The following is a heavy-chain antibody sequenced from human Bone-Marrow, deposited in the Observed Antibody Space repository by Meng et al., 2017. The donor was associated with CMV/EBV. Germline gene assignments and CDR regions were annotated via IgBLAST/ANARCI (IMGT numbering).Heavy chain of an antibody. D-gene: IGHD1-26*01. Sequence: SVKVSCKASGGTFSSYAISWVRQAPGQGLEWMGGIIPIFGTANYAQKFQGRVTITTDESTSTAYMELSSLRSEDTAVYYCGTLRIVGATIYWYFDLWGRGTLVTVSS. V-gene: IGHV1-69*05. CDR1: GGTFSSYA. J-gene: IGHJ2*01. CDR2: IIPIFGTA. CDR3: GTLRIVGATIYWYFDL.